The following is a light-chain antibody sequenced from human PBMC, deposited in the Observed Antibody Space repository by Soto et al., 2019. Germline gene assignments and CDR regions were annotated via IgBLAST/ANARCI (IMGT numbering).Light chain of an antibody. V-gene: IGLV1-40*01. J-gene: IGLJ3*02. CDR2: GNI. Sequence: QSVLTQPLSVSGAPGQRVTISCTGSSSNIGAGYDVHWYQQVPVTAPRLVIYGNINWPSGVPGRFSGSKSGTSASLAITGLQAEDEADYYCQSYDRSLSGSVFGGGTKVTVL. CDR1: SSNIGAGYD. CDR3: QSYDRSLSGSV.